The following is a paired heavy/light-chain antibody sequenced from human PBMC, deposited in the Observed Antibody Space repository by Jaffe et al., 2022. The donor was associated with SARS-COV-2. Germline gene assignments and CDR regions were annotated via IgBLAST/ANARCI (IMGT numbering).Heavy chain of an antibody. D-gene: IGHD1-26*01. V-gene: IGHV3-72*01. Sequence: EVQLVESGGGMVQPGGSLRLSCAGSGFTFTDHYMDWVRQTPGKGLECVARIRHKAEGYLTSYAASVSGRFTISRDDAKNSVYLQMNSLKIEDTAVYYCADVGAGGYWGQGTLVTVSS. CDR1: GFTFTDHY. J-gene: IGHJ4*02. CDR3: ADVGAGGY. CDR2: IRHKAEGYLT.
Light chain of an antibody. CDR3: MQSSYWPDT. Sequence: DVVMTQSPLSVPVTLGQPASISCRSSQSLELSDGHTFLSWFHQRPGQSPRRLIYQVSNRDSGVPDRFSGGGSGTDFTLKISRVEAEDVGVYYCMQSSYWPDTFGQGTNLEIK. J-gene: IGKJ2*01. CDR1: QSLELSDGHTF. V-gene: IGKV2-30*02. CDR2: QVS.